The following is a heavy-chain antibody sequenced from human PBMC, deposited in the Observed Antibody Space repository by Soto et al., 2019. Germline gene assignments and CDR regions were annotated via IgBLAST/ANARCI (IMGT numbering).Heavy chain of an antibody. CDR3: AKGKDIVVVPAAIFYFDY. Sequence: GGSLRLSCAASGFTFSSYAMSWVRQAPGKGLEWVSAISGSGGSTYYADSVKGRFTISRDNSKNTLYLQMNSLRAEDTAVYYCAKGKDIVVVPAAIFYFDYWGQGTLVTVSS. CDR2: ISGSGGST. CDR1: GFTFSSYA. D-gene: IGHD2-2*01. J-gene: IGHJ4*02. V-gene: IGHV3-23*01.